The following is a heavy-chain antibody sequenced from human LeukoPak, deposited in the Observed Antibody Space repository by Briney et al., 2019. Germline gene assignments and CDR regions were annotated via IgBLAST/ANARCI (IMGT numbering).Heavy chain of an antibody. J-gene: IGHJ4*02. CDR2: IYHSGST. CDR3: AKVRFAQLLSFDY. Sequence: SGTLSLTCAVSGGSISSSNWWSWVRQPPGKGLEWIGEIYHSGSTNYNPSLKSRVTISVDKSKTQFSLRLSSVTAADTAMYYCAKVRFAQLLSFDYWGQGTLVTVS. V-gene: IGHV4-4*02. D-gene: IGHD2-2*01. CDR1: GGSISSSNW.